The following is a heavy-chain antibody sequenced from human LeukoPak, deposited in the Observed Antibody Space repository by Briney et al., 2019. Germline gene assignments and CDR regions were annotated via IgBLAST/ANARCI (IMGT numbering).Heavy chain of an antibody. CDR3: ARGKAAGTEFDY. CDR2: IWYDGSNK. V-gene: IGHV3-33*01. D-gene: IGHD6-13*01. J-gene: IGHJ4*02. Sequence: GGSLRLSCAASGFTFSSYGMHWVRQAPGKGLEWVAVIWYDGSNKYYADSVKGRFTISRDNSKNTLYLQMNSLRAEDTAVYYCARGKAAGTEFDYWGQGTLVTVSA. CDR1: GFTFSSYG.